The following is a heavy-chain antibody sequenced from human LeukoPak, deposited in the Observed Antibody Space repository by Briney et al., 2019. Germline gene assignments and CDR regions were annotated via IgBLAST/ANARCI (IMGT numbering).Heavy chain of an antibody. CDR3: ARKRDCSGSSCYGWFDP. J-gene: IGHJ5*02. CDR1: GFTFSNYG. V-gene: IGHV3-30*03. D-gene: IGHD2-15*01. Sequence: ERPLRLSCAASGFTFSNYGMHWVRQAPGKGLEWVAVISYDGSNKYYADSVKGRFTISRDNSKNTLYLQMNSLRAEDTAVYYCARKRDCSGSSCYGWFDPWGQGTLVTVSS. CDR2: ISYDGSNK.